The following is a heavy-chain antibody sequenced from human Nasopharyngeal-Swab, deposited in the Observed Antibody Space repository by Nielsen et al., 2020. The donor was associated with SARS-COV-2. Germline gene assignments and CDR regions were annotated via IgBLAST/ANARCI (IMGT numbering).Heavy chain of an antibody. CDR1: GFTFSDSA. CDR2: IRSKGNNYAT. Sequence: GGSLRLSCAASGFTFSDSAIHWVRKAHGEGREGVARIRSKGNNYATAYSASVKGRFIIFRDDTTNTAYLQMNSLKTEDTAVYYCTRCGGGCYSGRDYWGQGTLVTVSS. J-gene: IGHJ4*02. CDR3: TRCGGGCYSGRDY. D-gene: IGHD2-21*02. V-gene: IGHV3-73*01.